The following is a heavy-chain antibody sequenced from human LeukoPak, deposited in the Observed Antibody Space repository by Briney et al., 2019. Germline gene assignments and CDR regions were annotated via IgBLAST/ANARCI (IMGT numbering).Heavy chain of an antibody. V-gene: IGHV3-66*01. J-gene: IGHJ5*02. D-gene: IGHD3-22*01. CDR2: IYSGGST. CDR1: GFTVSSNY. CDR3: ARDYDSSGYYFGGWFDP. Sequence: PGGSLRLSCAASGFTVSSNYMSWVRQAPGKGLEWVSVIYSGGSTYCADSVKGRFTISRDNSKNTLYLQMNSLRAEDTAVYYCARDYDSSGYYFGGWFDPWGQGTLVTVSS.